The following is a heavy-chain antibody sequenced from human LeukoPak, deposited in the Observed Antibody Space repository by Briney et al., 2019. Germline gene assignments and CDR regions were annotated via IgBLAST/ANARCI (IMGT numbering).Heavy chain of an antibody. CDR1: GYTFTGYY. V-gene: IGHV1-2*02. D-gene: IGHD3-3*01. Sequence: GASVKVSCKASGYTFTGYYMHWVRQAPGQGLEWMGWVNPNSGGTNYAQKFQGRVTMTRDTSISTAYMELSRLRSDDTAVYYCARARFLEWARAYFDYWGQGTLVTVSS. CDR2: VNPNSGGT. J-gene: IGHJ4*02. CDR3: ARARFLEWARAYFDY.